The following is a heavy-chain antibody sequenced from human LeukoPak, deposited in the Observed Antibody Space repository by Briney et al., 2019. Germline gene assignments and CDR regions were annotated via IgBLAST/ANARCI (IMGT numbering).Heavy chain of an antibody. CDR1: GFSVSSIY. Sequence: PGGSLRLSCAASGFSVSSIYMSWVRQAPGKGLECVSVIYNGGTAFSADSVKGRFTISTDSPKNTLYLQMSSLRAEDTAIYYCARGGYTYGVDHWGQGTLVTVSS. D-gene: IGHD5-18*01. CDR2: IYNGGTA. V-gene: IGHV3-53*01. J-gene: IGHJ5*02. CDR3: ARGGYTYGVDH.